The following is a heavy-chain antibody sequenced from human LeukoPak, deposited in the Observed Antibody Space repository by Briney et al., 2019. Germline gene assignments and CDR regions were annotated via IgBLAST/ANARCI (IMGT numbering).Heavy chain of an antibody. CDR1: GVNFNSYI. V-gene: IGHV3-30*04. J-gene: IGHJ4*02. Sequence: GGSLRLSCAASGVNFNSYIMRWVRQAPGKGLGRVAVISYDGSNKCYADAVKGRFTISRDNSKTTLYLQMNNLRTEARAVYFCARSWKLLQNLDSWGQETLLTVSS. D-gene: IGHD1-26*01. CDR2: ISYDGSNK. CDR3: ARSWKLLQNLDS.